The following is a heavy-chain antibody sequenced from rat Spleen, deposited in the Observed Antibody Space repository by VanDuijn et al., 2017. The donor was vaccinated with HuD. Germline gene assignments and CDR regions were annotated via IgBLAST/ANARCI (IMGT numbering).Heavy chain of an antibody. V-gene: IGHV5-7*01. D-gene: IGHD1-1*01. Sequence: EVQLVESGGGLVQPGRSMKLSCADSGFTFSDYGMAWIRQAPKKGLEWVAYISYDGETTYHRNSVKGRFTVSRDNAKSTLYLQMDSLRSEDTATYYCTRHPDYSNYFDYWGQGVMVTVSS. CDR2: ISYDGETT. CDR1: GFTFSDYG. J-gene: IGHJ2*01. CDR3: TRHPDYSNYFDY.